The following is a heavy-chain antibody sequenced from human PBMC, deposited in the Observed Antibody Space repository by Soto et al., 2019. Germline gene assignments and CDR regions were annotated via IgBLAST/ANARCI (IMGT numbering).Heavy chain of an antibody. CDR3: ARSDYGDSNSQYFDY. CDR2: VLHTGTT. CDR1: GGSITTSNW. D-gene: IGHD4-17*01. Sequence: SETLSLTCGVSGGSITTSNWWNWVHQTPEKGLEWIGQVLHTGTTNYNPSLVTRLTISVDKSKNQFSLELTSVTAADTALYFCARSDYGDSNSQYFDYWGRGTLVTVSS. J-gene: IGHJ4*02. V-gene: IGHV4-4*02.